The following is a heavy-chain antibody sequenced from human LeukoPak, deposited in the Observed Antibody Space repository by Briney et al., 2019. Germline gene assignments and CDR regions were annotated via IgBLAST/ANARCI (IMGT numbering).Heavy chain of an antibody. CDR1: GFTFSSYW. CDR3: ARGIRYFDWLLGAFYI. D-gene: IGHD3-9*01. CDR2: IKQEGREK. J-gene: IGHJ3*02. V-gene: IGHV3-7*01. Sequence: GGSLRLSCAPSGFTFSSYWMSWVRQAPGKGPEWVANIKQEGREKYYVDSVKGRFTISRDNAKTSLHLQMNSLGGEDRAVYYCARGIRYFDWLLGAFYIWGQGTMVTVSS.